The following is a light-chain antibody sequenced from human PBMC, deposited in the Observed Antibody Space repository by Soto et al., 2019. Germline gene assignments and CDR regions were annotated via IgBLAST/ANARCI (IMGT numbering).Light chain of an antibody. CDR3: QQRGYWPLYT. Sequence: EIVLTQSPATLSLSPGERATLSCRASQSISYNLAWYQQKHGQAPRLLIYDASNRATGVPARFIGSGSGTDVTLSISSLEPDDFSVYYCQQRGYWPLYTFGHGSRLDIK. CDR1: QSISYN. CDR2: DAS. J-gene: IGKJ2*01. V-gene: IGKV3-11*01.